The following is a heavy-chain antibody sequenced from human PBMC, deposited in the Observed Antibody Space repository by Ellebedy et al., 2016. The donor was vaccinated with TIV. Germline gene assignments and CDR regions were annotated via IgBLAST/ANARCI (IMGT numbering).Heavy chain of an antibody. CDR1: GFSFSNFW. D-gene: IGHD3-3*01. CDR3: VGFGVFNL. CDR2: IKTDGSET. V-gene: IGHV3-7*01. Sequence: PGGSLRLSCAAWGFSFSNFWMSWVRQAPGKGLEWVAHIKTDGSETYYLDSVKGRFTISSENAKNALFLQMDGLRVDDSAVYYCVGFGVFNLWGQGAPVTVSS. J-gene: IGHJ5*02.